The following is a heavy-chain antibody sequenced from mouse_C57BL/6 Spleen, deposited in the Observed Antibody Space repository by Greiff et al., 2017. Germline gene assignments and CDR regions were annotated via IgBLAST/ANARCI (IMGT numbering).Heavy chain of an antibody. Sequence: QVQLQQPGTELVKPGASVKLSCKASGYTFTSYWMHWVKQRPGKGLEWIGNINPSNGGTNYNEKFKSKATLTVDKSSSTAYMQLSSLTSEDSAVYYWARGGWDYAMDYWGQGTSVTVSS. D-gene: IGHD3-3*01. J-gene: IGHJ4*01. CDR3: ARGGWDYAMDY. CDR1: GYTFTSYW. V-gene: IGHV1-53*01. CDR2: INPSNGGT.